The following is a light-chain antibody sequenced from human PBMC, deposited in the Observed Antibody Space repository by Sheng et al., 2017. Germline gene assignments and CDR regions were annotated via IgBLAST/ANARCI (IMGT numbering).Light chain of an antibody. CDR2: YDR. Sequence: SYVLTQPPSVSVAPGKTARITCGGNNIGIKSVHWYQQKAGQAPVXVIYYDRDRPSGIPERFSGSNSGNTATLTISRVEAGDEADYYCQVWDSSTDHLYVFGTGTRVTVL. J-gene: IGLJ1*01. CDR3: QVWDSSTDHLYV. CDR1: NIGIKS. V-gene: IGLV3-21*04.